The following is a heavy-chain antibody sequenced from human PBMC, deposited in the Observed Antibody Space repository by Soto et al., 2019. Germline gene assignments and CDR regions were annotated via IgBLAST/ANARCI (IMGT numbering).Heavy chain of an antibody. J-gene: IGHJ5*01. D-gene: IGHD3-22*01. CDR2: VYSSGTT. CDR1: GGSINSYW. V-gene: IGHV4-4*07. Sequence: SETLSLTCSVSGGSINSYWWSWIRQPAGKGLEWIGRVYSSGTTDYNPSLNSRVIISIDTSKNQFSLRLNSVTAADTALYYCARSAKYYYDRSGYYPTHPFDSWGQGTLVTV. CDR3: ARSAKYYYDRSGYYPTHPFDS.